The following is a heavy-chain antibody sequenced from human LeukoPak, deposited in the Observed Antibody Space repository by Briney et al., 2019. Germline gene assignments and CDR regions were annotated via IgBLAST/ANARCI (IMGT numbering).Heavy chain of an antibody. CDR2: INSRSSYI. CDR3: ARDLGPDY. CDR1: GFTFSSYT. V-gene: IGHV3-21*01. J-gene: IGHJ4*02. Sequence: GGSLRLYCAASGFTFSSYTMSWVRQAPGKGLEWASSINSRSSYIYYADSLKGRFTISRDNAKNSLYLQMNSLRAEDTAVYYCARDLGPDYWGQGTLVTVSS.